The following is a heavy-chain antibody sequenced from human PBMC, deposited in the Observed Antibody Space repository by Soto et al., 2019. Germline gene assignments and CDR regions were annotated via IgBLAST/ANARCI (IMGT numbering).Heavy chain of an antibody. Sequence: QVQLVESGGGVVQPGRSLRLSCAASGFTFSSYAMHWVRQAPGKGLEWVAVISYDGSNKYYADSVKGRFTISRDNSKNTLYLQMNSLRAEDTAVYYCARDGWVYSMDVWGQGTTVTVSS. CDR3: ARDGWVYSMDV. CDR1: GFTFSSYA. V-gene: IGHV3-30-3*01. CDR2: ISYDGSNK. J-gene: IGHJ6*03. D-gene: IGHD1-26*01.